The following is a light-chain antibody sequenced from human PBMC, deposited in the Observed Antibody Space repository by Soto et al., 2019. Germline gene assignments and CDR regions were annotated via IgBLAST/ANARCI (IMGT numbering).Light chain of an antibody. CDR1: SSDVGGYNY. J-gene: IGLJ3*02. CDR3: SSYTSSSTPLV. Sequence: QSVLTQPASVAGSPGQSITISCTGTSSDVGGYNYVSWYQQHPGKAPKLMIYEVSNRPSGVSNRFSGSKSGNAASLTISGLPAEDGADYYCSSYTSSSTPLVFGGGTKLTVL. CDR2: EVS. V-gene: IGLV2-14*01.